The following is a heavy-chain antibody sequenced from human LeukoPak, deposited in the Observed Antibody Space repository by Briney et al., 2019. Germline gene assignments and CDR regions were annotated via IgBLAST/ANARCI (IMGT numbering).Heavy chain of an antibody. CDR3: ARGGGFDAFDI. J-gene: IGHJ3*02. Sequence: SETLSLTCTVSGGSISSSSYYWGWIRQPPGKGLEWIGSIYYSGNTYYNPSLKSRVTISVDTSKNQFSLKLSSVTAADTAVYYCARGGGFDAFDIWGQGTMVTVSS. CDR2: IYYSGNT. D-gene: IGHD4-23*01. CDR1: GGSISSSSYY. V-gene: IGHV4-39*07.